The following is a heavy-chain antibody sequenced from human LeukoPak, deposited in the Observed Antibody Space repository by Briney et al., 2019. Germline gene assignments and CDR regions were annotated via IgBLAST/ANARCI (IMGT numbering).Heavy chain of an antibody. V-gene: IGHV1-46*01. J-gene: IGHJ4*02. D-gene: IGHD3-22*01. CDR3: ARSHSYYYDSSGYYSGY. CDR1: GYTFTIYY. Sequence: ASVKVSCKTSGYTFTIYYMHWVRQAPGQGLEWMGIINPSGGSTSYAQKFQGRVTMTRDTSTSTVYMELSSLRSEDTAVYYCARSHSYYYDSSGYYSGYWGQGTLVAVSS. CDR2: INPSGGST.